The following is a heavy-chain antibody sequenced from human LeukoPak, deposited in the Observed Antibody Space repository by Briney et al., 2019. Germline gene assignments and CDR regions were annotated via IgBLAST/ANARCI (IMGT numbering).Heavy chain of an antibody. CDR3: VKDNPLDY. CDR2: ISYDGSNE. D-gene: IGHD1-14*01. CDR1: GFTFSSYV. J-gene: IGHJ4*02. V-gene: IGHV3-30*04. Sequence: GGSLRLSCAASGFTFSSYVMHWVRQAPGKGLEWVAIISYDGSNEYYADSVKGRFTISRDNSKNTLYLQMNSLRAADTAVYYCVKDNPLDYWGQGTLVIVSS.